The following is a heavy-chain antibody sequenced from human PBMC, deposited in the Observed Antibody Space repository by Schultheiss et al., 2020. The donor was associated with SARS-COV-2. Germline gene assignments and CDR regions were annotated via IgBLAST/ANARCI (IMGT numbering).Heavy chain of an antibody. CDR2: INHSGST. D-gene: IGHD1-14*01. CDR1: GGSISSSSYY. Sequence: SETLSLTCTVSGGSISSSSYYWGWIRQPPGKGLEWIGEINHSGSTNYNPSLKSRVTISVDTSKNQFSLKLSSVTAADTAVYYCARQNRVGPPVWGQGTLVTVSS. CDR3: ARQNRVGPPV. V-gene: IGHV4-39*01. J-gene: IGHJ4*02.